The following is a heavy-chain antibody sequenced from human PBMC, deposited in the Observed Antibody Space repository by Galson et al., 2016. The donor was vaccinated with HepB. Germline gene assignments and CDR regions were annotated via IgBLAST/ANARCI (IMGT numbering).Heavy chain of an antibody. V-gene: IGHV1-18*04. D-gene: IGHD6-13*01. CDR3: ARWRQQLVSNFDF. Sequence: SVKVSCKASGYTFIDYGITWVRQAPGQGLEWLGWIITGNNNTNYALELQGRVTMTTDTSTNTAYMEVRSLRSDDTAVYYCARWRQQLVSNFDFWGQGTLVTGSS. CDR1: GYTFIDYG. J-gene: IGHJ4*02. CDR2: IITGNNNT.